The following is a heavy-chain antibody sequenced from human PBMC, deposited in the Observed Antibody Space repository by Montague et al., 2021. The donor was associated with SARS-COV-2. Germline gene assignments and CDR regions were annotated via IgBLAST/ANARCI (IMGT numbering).Heavy chain of an antibody. CDR3: VRGFRNGPFDV. CDR1: GSTFDDYG. D-gene: IGHD1-14*01. CDR2: ITRNGDST. Sequence: SLRLSCAAPGSTFDDYGMSWVRQGPGKGLEWVSGITRNGDSTDFADSAKGRFTISRDNAKNSLYLQMNSLRAEDTALYYCVRGFRNGPFDVWGQGTLVSVSS. V-gene: IGHV3-20*04. J-gene: IGHJ4*02.